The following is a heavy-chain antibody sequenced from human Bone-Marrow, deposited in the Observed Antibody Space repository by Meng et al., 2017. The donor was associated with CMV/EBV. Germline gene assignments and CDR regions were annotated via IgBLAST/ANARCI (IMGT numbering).Heavy chain of an antibody. V-gene: IGHV4-59*01. CDR1: GGSISSYY. CDR2: IYYSGST. CDR3: ARTTPYYYGMDV. Sequence: GSLRLSCTVSGGSISSYYWSWIRQPPGKGLEWIGYIYYSGSTNYNPSLKSRVTISVDTSKNQFSLKLSSVTAADTAVYYCARTTPYYYGMDVWGQGTTVTVSS. J-gene: IGHJ6*02. D-gene: IGHD1-14*01.